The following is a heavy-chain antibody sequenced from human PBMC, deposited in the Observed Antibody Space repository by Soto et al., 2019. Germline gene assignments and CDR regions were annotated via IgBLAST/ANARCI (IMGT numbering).Heavy chain of an antibody. CDR3: ARINYYRARGYLFEC. Sequence: SETLSLTCTVSGGSISSYYWSWIRQPPGKGLEWIGYIYFRGTTNYNPSLKSRVTMSADTSKNQFSLKLNSVTAADTAVYYCARINYYRARGYLFECWGQGMMVT. D-gene: IGHD3-10*01. J-gene: IGHJ4*02. CDR1: GGSISSYY. V-gene: IGHV4-59*01. CDR2: IYFRGTT.